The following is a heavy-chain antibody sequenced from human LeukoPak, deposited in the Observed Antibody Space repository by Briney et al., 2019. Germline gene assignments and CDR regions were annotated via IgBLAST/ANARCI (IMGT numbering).Heavy chain of an antibody. D-gene: IGHD2-2*01. CDR3: ARVRGYCSSTSCYAGGFDY. V-gene: IGHV1-46*01. J-gene: IGHJ4*02. CDR1: GYTFTTYY. Sequence: ASVKVSCKASGYTFTTYYVHWVRQAPGRGLEWMGIINPSGGSTTYAQKFRGRLTMTRDMSTSTVYMELSSLRSEDTAVYYCARVRGYCSSTSCYAGGFDYWGQGTLVTVSS. CDR2: INPSGGST.